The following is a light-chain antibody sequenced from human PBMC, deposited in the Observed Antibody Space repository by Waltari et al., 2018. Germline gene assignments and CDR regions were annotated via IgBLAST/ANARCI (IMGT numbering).Light chain of an antibody. CDR3: SSRDSSGNHVL. J-gene: IGLJ3*02. Sequence: SSGLTQDPAVSVALGQTVRITCQGDCLRTYFATWYQQKPGQAPLLVIYGKNNRPSGIPDRFSGSSSEDTTSLTITGAHAEDEADYFCSSRDSSGNHVLFGGGTKLTVL. V-gene: IGLV3-19*01. CDR2: GKN. CDR1: CLRTYF.